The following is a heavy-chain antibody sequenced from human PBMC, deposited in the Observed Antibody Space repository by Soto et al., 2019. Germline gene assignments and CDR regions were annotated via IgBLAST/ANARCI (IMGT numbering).Heavy chain of an antibody. CDR3: AVYWNDFWSGFHFDF. CDR1: GITFRNYA. D-gene: IGHD3-3*01. Sequence: EVQLLASGGGLVQPEGSLRLSCVVSGITFRNYAMSWVRQAAGKGLEWVSAINGAGDYKFDSDSVKGRFTISRDNSKDTLYLQMNSLRVEDTAIYYCAVYWNDFWSGFHFDFWGQGALVTV. CDR2: INGAGDYK. J-gene: IGHJ4*02. V-gene: IGHV3-23*01.